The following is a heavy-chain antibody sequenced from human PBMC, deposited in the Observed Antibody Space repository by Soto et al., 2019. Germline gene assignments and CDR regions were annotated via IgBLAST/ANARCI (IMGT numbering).Heavy chain of an antibody. J-gene: IGHJ6*02. Sequence: QVQLVQSGAEVKKPGASVRVSCKASGYTFTTYPIHWVRQAPGQGLEWMGWIDAGNGYTKSSQRFQGRLTITRDTSATTAYMELSSLRSDDTAVYYCTAWFGEFFYTMDVWGQGTTVTVSS. V-gene: IGHV1-3*01. CDR2: IDAGNGYT. CDR3: TAWFGEFFYTMDV. D-gene: IGHD3-10*01. CDR1: GYTFTTYP.